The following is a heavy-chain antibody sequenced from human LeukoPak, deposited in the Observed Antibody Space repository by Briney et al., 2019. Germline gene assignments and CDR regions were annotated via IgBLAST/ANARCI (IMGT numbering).Heavy chain of an antibody. D-gene: IGHD4-23*01. CDR3: ARDSPLAATVGAPGDYYYYYYMDV. CDR1: GFTFSSYA. J-gene: IGHJ6*03. Sequence: GGSLRLSCAASGFTFSSYAMHWVRQAPGKGLEYVSAISSNGGSTYYANSVKGRFTISRDNSKNTLYLQMGSLRAEDMAVYYCARDSPLAATVGAPGDYYYYYYMDVWGKGTTVTVSS. CDR2: ISSNGGST. V-gene: IGHV3-64*01.